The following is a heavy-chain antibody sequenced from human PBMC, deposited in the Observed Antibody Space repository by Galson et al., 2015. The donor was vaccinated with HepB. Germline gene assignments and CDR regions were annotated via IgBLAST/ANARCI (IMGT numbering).Heavy chain of an antibody. J-gene: IGHJ6*03. CDR3: ARAGAIAAARAYYYYYYMDV. CDR1: GGTFSSYA. Sequence: SVKVSCKASGGTFSSYAISWVRQAPGQGLEWMGGIIPIFGTANYAQKFQGRVTITADESTSTAYMELSSLRSEDTAVYYCARAGAIAAARAYYYYYYMDVWGKGTTVTVSS. V-gene: IGHV1-69*13. D-gene: IGHD6-13*01. CDR2: IIPIFGTA.